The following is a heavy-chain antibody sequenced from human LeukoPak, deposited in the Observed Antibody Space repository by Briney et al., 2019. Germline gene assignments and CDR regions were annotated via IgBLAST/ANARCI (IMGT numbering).Heavy chain of an antibody. CDR1: GGSISSYY. V-gene: IGHV4-59*08. CDR2: IYYSGST. D-gene: IGHD3-3*01. J-gene: IGHJ4*02. CDR3: ARSGYSNFDY. Sequence: PSETLSLTCTVSGGSISSYYWSWIRQPPGKGLEWIGYIYYSGSTNYNPSLKSRVTISVDTSKNQFSLKLSSVTAADTAVYYCARSGYSNFDYWGQGTLVTVSS.